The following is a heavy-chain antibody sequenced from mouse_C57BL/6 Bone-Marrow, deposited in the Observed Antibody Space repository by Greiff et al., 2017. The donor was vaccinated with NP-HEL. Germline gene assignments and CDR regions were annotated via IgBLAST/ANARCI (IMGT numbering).Heavy chain of an antibody. CDR3: ARPEGVYDGSSYDYAMDY. CDR1: GYTFTSYW. Sequence: QVQLQQPGTELVKPGASVKLSCKASGYTFTSYWMHWVKQRPGQGLEWIGNINPSNGGTNYNEKFKSQATLTVDKSSSTAYMQLSSLTSEDSAVYYWARPEGVYDGSSYDYAMDYWGQGTSVTVSS. V-gene: IGHV1-53*01. J-gene: IGHJ4*01. CDR2: INPSNGGT. D-gene: IGHD1-1*01.